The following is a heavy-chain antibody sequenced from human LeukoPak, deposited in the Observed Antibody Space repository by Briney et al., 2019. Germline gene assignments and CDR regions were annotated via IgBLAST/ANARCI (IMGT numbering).Heavy chain of an antibody. CDR1: GFTFGDYA. D-gene: IGHD6-19*01. Sequence: GGSLRLSCTASGFTFGDYAMSWFRQAPGKGLEWVGFIRSKAYGGTTEYAASVKGRFTISRDDSKSIAYLQMNSLKTEDTAVYYCTRVLRQWLVDLPSPVDYWGQGTLVTVSS. V-gene: IGHV3-49*03. CDR3: TRVLRQWLVDLPSPVDY. J-gene: IGHJ4*02. CDR2: IRSKAYGGTT.